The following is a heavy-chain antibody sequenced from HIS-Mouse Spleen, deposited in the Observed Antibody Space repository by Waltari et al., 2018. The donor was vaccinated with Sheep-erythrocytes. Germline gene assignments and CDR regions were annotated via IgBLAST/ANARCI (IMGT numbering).Heavy chain of an antibody. D-gene: IGHD1-7*01. V-gene: IGHV3-7*01. Sequence: EVQLVESGGGLVQPGGSLRLSCAASGFTFSSYWMSWVRQAAGKGLEWVANIKQDGSEKYYVDSVKGRFTISRDNAKNSLYLQMNSLRAEDTAVYYCARAVAGTPDAFDIWGQGTMVTVSS. CDR1: GFTFSSYW. J-gene: IGHJ3*02. CDR3: ARAVAGTPDAFDI. CDR2: IKQDGSEK.